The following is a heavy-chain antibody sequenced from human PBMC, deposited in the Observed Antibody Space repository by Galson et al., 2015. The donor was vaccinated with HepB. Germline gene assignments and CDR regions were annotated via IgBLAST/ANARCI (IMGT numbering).Heavy chain of an antibody. CDR2: TSYRSKWYN. D-gene: IGHD6-13*01. CDR3: ASGRAAAGVGYFDY. J-gene: IGHJ4*02. Sequence: CAISGDSVSSDSDAWHWIRQSPSRGLEWLGRTSYRSKWYNDYAVSGKSRITINPDTSKNQFSLQLNSVTPDDTAVYYCASGRAAAGVGYFDYWGQGTLVTVSS. V-gene: IGHV6-1*01. CDR1: GDSVSSDSDA.